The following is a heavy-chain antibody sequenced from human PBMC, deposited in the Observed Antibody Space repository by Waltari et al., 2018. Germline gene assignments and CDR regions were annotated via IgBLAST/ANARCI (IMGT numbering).Heavy chain of an antibody. CDR3: ARPVVVGATAPIDY. J-gene: IGHJ4*01. D-gene: IGHD1-26*01. Sequence: QVQLVQSGAEVKKPGASVKISCKASGYTFTSYYMHWVRQAPGQGLEWMGIINPGDESTRYAQNFQGRVTMTRDTSTSTVYLGLSSLTSDDSAVYYCARPVVVGATAPIDYWGQGTLVTVSS. CDR2: INPGDEST. CDR1: GYTFTSYY. V-gene: IGHV1-46*01.